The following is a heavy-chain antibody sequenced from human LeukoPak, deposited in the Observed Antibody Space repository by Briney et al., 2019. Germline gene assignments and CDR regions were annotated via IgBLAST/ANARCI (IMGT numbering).Heavy chain of an antibody. V-gene: IGHV3-7*01. D-gene: IGHD3-3*01. CDR3: VRDSDDFWSGYYISLGY. Sequence: GGSLRPSCAASGFTFSSFWMSWVRQAPGKGLEWVANIKQDGSEKYYVDSVKGRFTISRDNAKNSLYLQMNSLRAEDTAVYYCVRDSDDFWSGYYISLGYWGQGTLVTVSS. CDR1: GFTFSSFW. J-gene: IGHJ4*02. CDR2: IKQDGSEK.